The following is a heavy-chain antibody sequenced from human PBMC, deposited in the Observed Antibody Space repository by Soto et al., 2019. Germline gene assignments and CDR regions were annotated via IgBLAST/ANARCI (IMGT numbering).Heavy chain of an antibody. CDR1: GGSISSYY. D-gene: IGHD2-2*01. CDR2: IYYSGST. J-gene: IGHJ4*02. V-gene: IGHV4-59*01. Sequence: ETLSLTCTVSGGSISSYYWSWIRQPPGKGLEWIGYIYYSGSTNYNPSLKSRVTISVDTSKNQFSLKLSSVTAADTAVYYCARVVVVPAADHYFDYWGQGTLVTVSS. CDR3: ARVVVVPAADHYFDY.